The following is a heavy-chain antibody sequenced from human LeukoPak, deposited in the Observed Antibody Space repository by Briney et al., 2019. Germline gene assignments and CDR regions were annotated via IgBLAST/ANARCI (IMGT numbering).Heavy chain of an antibody. V-gene: IGHV3-21*01. CDR1: GFTFSSYS. CDR2: ISSSSSYI. D-gene: IGHD6-19*01. Sequence: GGSLRLSCAASGFTFSSYSMNWVRQAPGKGLEWVSSISSSSSYIYYADSVKGRFTISRDNAKNSLYLQMNSLRAEDTAVYYCARDQGVAVAMGDAFDIWGQGTMVTVSS. J-gene: IGHJ3*02. CDR3: ARDQGVAVAMGDAFDI.